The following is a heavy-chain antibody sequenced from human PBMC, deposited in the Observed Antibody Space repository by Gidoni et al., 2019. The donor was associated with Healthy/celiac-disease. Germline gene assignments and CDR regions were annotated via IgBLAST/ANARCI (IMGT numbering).Heavy chain of an antibody. D-gene: IGHD1-7*01. CDR3: AREGNYDYYYYGMDV. Sequence: EVQLVESGGGLVKPGGSLRLACAASGFTFSSYSMNWVRQAPGKGLEWVSSISSSSSYIYYADSVKGRFTISRDNAKNSLYLQMNSLRAEDTAVYYCAREGNYDYYYYGMDVWGQGTTVTVSS. V-gene: IGHV3-21*01. CDR1: GFTFSSYS. CDR2: ISSSSSYI. J-gene: IGHJ6*02.